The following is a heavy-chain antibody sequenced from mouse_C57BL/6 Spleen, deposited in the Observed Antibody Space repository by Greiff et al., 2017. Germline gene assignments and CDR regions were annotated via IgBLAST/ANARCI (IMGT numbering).Heavy chain of an antibody. Sequence: EVKVVESGGGLVQPGGSLSLSCAASGFTFTDYYMSWVRQPPGKALEWLGFIRNKANGYTTEYSASVKGRFTISRDNSQSILYLQMNALRAEDSATYYCARYGTWYFDVWGTGTTVTVSS. D-gene: IGHD2-14*01. CDR3: ARYGTWYFDV. CDR1: GFTFTDYY. J-gene: IGHJ1*03. V-gene: IGHV7-3*01. CDR2: IRNKANGYTT.